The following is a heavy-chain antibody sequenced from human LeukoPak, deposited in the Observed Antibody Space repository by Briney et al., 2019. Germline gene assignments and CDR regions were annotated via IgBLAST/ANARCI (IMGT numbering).Heavy chain of an antibody. Sequence: PGGSLRLSCAASGFTFSSYAMSWVRQAPGKGLEWVSGISGSGGSTYYADSVRGRFTMSRDNSKNTVYLQMNSLRADDTAVYYCASMYYYDSSGYAWDGGQGTLVTVS. D-gene: IGHD3-22*01. J-gene: IGHJ4*02. CDR3: ASMYYYDSSGYAWD. CDR1: GFTFSSYA. V-gene: IGHV3-23*01. CDR2: ISGSGGST.